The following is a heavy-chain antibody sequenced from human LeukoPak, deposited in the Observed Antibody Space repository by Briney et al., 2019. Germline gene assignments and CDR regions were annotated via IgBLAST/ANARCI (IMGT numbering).Heavy chain of an antibody. V-gene: IGHV5-10-1*01. CDR1: GYSFTSYW. CDR2: IDPSDSYT. CDR3: AADPPPSYYDFWSGYYRREPNWFDP. D-gene: IGHD3-3*01. Sequence: GESLRISCKGSGYSFTSYWISWVRQMPGKGLEWMGRIDPSDSYTNYSPSFQGHVTISADKSISTAYLQWSSLKASDTAMYYCAADPPPSYYDFWSGYYRREPNWFDPWGQGTLVTVSS. J-gene: IGHJ5*02.